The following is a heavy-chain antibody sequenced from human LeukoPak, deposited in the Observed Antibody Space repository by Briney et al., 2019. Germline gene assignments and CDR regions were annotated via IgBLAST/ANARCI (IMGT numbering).Heavy chain of an antibody. D-gene: IGHD3-22*01. J-gene: IGHJ5*02. Sequence: GASVKVSGKASGYTFTSYDINWVRQATGQGLEWMGWMNPNSGNTGYAQKFQGRVTMTRNTSISTAYMELSSLRSEDTAVYYCARALTYYYDSSADWFDPWGQGTLVTVSS. CDR2: MNPNSGNT. V-gene: IGHV1-8*01. CDR1: GYTFTSYD. CDR3: ARALTYYYDSSADWFDP.